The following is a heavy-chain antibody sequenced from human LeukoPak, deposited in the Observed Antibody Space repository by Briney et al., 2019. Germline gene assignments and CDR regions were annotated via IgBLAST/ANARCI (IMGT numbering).Heavy chain of an antibody. Sequence: GGSLRLSCAASGFTSFSNYWIHWVRQAPGKGLVWVSRIKGDGSGTIYADSVKGRSTISRDNARNTVYLQMNSLRVEDTAVYYCARDRNYQLSPPWGQGTLVTVSS. CDR3: ARDRNYQLSPP. CDR1: GFTSFSNYW. J-gene: IGHJ4*02. D-gene: IGHD2-2*01. CDR2: IKGDGSGT. V-gene: IGHV3-74*01.